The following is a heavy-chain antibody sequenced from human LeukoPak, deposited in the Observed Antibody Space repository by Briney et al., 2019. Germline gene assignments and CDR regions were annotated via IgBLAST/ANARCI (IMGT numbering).Heavy chain of an antibody. CDR1: GGSISSGGCY. V-gene: IGHV4-31*03. J-gene: IGHJ4*02. CDR3: ARVVYDYVWGSYRPAGPYYFDY. D-gene: IGHD3-16*02. CDR2: IYYSGST. Sequence: SETLSLTCTVSGGSISSGGCYWSWIRQHPGKGLEWIGYIYYSGSTYYNPSLKSRVTISVDTSKNKFSLKLSSVTAADTAVYYCARVVYDYVWGSYRPAGPYYFDYWGQGTLVTVSS.